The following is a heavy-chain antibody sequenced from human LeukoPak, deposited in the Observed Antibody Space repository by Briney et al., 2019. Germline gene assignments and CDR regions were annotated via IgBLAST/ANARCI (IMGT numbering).Heavy chain of an antibody. Sequence: ASVKVSCKASGYTFTSYGISWVRQAPGQGLEWMGWISAYNGNTNYAQKLQGRVTMTTDTSTSTAYMELRSLRSDDTAVYYCARDLAPYSYGCAAGVYWGQGTLVTVSS. CDR2: ISAYNGNT. J-gene: IGHJ4*02. CDR1: GYTFTSYG. CDR3: ARDLAPYSYGCAAGVY. V-gene: IGHV1-18*01. D-gene: IGHD5-18*01.